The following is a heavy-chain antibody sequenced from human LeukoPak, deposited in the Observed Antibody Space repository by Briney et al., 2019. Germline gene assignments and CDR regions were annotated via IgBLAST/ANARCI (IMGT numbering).Heavy chain of an antibody. Sequence: SETLSLTCTVSGGSISSYYWSWIRQLAGKGLEWIGRIYTSGSTNYNPSLKSRVTMSVDTSKNQFSLKLSSVTAADTAVYYCARIAARPVYYYYMDVWGKGTTVTVSS. CDR3: ARIAARPVYYYYMDV. D-gene: IGHD6-6*01. CDR1: GGSISSYY. CDR2: IYTSGST. J-gene: IGHJ6*03. V-gene: IGHV4-4*07.